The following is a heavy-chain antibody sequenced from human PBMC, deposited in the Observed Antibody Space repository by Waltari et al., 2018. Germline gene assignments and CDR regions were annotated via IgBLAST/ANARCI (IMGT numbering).Heavy chain of an antibody. V-gene: IGHV4-59*01. CDR1: GGSISRYY. D-gene: IGHD3-3*01. CDR2: IYYSGST. Sequence: QVQLQESGPGLVKPSETLSLTCTVSGGSISRYYWSWIRQPPGKGLEWIGYIYYSGSTNYNPSLKSRVTISVDTSKNQFSLKLSSVTAADTAVYYCARFGVVPLGAFDIWGQGTMVTVSS. CDR3: ARFGVVPLGAFDI. J-gene: IGHJ3*02.